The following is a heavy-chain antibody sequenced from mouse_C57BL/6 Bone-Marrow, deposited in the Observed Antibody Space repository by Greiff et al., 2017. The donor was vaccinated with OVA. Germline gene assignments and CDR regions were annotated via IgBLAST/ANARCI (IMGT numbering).Heavy chain of an antibody. Sequence: VKLQQSGAELVRPGASVTLSCKASGYTFTDYEMHWVKQTPVHGLEWIGAIDPETGGTAYNQKFKGKAILTADKSSSTAYLELRSLTSEDSAVYYCTSGIWYFDVWGTGTTVTVSS. J-gene: IGHJ1*03. CDR2: IDPETGGT. V-gene: IGHV1-15*01. D-gene: IGHD4-1*01. CDR1: GYTFTDYE. CDR3: TSGIWYFDV.